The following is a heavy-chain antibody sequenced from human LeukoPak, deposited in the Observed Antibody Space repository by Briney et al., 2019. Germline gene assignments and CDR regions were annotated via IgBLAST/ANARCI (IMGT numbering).Heavy chain of an antibody. V-gene: IGHV3-30*18. J-gene: IGHJ6*02. D-gene: IGHD3-3*01. CDR2: ISYDGSNK. CDR3: AKGGRFLESSPYYYGMDV. Sequence: GGSLRLSCAASGFTFSSYGMHWVRQAPGKGLEWVAVISYDGSNKYYADSVKGRFTISRDNFKNTLYLQMNSLRAEDTAVYYCAKGGRFLESSPYYYGMDVWGQGTTVTVFS. CDR1: GFTFSSYG.